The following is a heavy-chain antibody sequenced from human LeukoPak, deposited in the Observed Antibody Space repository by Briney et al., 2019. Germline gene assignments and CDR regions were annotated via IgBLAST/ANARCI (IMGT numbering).Heavy chain of an antibody. Sequence: GGSLRLSCAASGFTFSTYWMTWVRQAPGKGLEWVANIKQDGSEKYFVDSVKGRFTISRDNAKNSLYLQMNSLRAEDTAVYYCARAEWKAYAFDIWGQGTMVTISS. CDR1: GFTFSTYW. V-gene: IGHV3-7*01. CDR3: ARAEWKAYAFDI. J-gene: IGHJ3*02. D-gene: IGHD3-3*01. CDR2: IKQDGSEK.